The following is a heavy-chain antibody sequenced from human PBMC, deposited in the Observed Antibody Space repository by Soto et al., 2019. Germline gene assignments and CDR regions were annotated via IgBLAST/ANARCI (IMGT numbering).Heavy chain of an antibody. CDR1: GGSISSTSYY. Sequence: QLQLQESGPGLVKPSETLSLTCIISGGSISSTSYYWGWIRQPPGKGLEWVGSIYYSGNTHYNASLKSRVTISVDTSKNQFSLKLSSVTAAATAVYYCVRHLWRVGGPNWFDLWGQGTLVTVSS. V-gene: IGHV4-39*01. CDR3: VRHLWRVGGPNWFDL. D-gene: IGHD3-10*01. CDR2: IYYSGNT. J-gene: IGHJ5*02.